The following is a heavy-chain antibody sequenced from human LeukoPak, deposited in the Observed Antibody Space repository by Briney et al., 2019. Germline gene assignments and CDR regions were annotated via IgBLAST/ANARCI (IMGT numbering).Heavy chain of an antibody. V-gene: IGHV3-74*01. CDR1: GFTFSYYW. J-gene: IGHJ2*01. D-gene: IGHD2/OR15-2a*01. Sequence: GGSLRLSSSASGFTFSYYWMHWVGQAPGKGLVWVSRINSDGSSTSYADSVKGRFTISRDNAKNTLYLQMNSLRAEDTAVYFCARVSFLRAIWYCDLWGRGTLVTVSS. CDR2: INSDGSST. CDR3: ARVSFLRAIWYCDL.